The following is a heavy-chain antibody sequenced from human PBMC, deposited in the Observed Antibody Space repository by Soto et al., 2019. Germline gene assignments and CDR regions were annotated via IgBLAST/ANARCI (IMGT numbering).Heavy chain of an antibody. Sequence: EVQLVESGGGLVKPGESLRLSCAASGFTFSSAWMNWVRQIPGKGLEWVGRIKSKTDGGATDYAAPVKGRFTISRDDLKNTLYLQMNSLKTEDADVYFCTTGLRPWLVRALDYWGQGTLVIVSS. V-gene: IGHV3-15*01. CDR3: TTGLRPWLVRALDY. CDR1: GFTFSSAW. CDR2: IKSKTDGGAT. D-gene: IGHD6-19*01. J-gene: IGHJ4*02.